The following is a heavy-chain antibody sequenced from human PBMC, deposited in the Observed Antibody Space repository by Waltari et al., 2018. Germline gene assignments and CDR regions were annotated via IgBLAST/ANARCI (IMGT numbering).Heavy chain of an antibody. D-gene: IGHD4-17*01. CDR1: GGTFSSYA. V-gene: IGHV1-69*14. CDR2: IIPIFGTA. Sequence: QVQLVQSGAEVKKPGSSVKVSCKASGGTFSSYAISWVRQAPGQGLEWMGGIIPIFGTANYAQKFQGRVTITADKSTSTAYMELNSLRAEDTAVYYCAKPRMTTVTPDWYFDLWGRGTLVTVSS. J-gene: IGHJ2*01. CDR3: AKPRMTTVTPDWYFDL.